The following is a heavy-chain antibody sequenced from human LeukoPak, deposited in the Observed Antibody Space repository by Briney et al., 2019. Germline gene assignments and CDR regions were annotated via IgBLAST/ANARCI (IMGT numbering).Heavy chain of an antibody. D-gene: IGHD3-22*01. J-gene: IGHJ4*02. V-gene: IGHV1-69*05. CDR2: VIPIFATA. CDR1: GGTFSSYA. CDR3: ATDRHYYDSSGYSVH. Sequence: ASVKVSCKASGGTFSSYAISWVRQAPGQGLEWMGGVIPIFATANYAQKFQGRVTITTDESTSTAYMELSSLRSEDTAVYYCATDRHYYDSSGYSVHWGQGTLVTVSS.